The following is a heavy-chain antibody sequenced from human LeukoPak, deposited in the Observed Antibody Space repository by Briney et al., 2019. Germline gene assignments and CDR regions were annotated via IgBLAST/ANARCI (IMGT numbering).Heavy chain of an antibody. CDR2: ISYDGSNK. CDR1: GSTFSSYG. V-gene: IGHV3-30*18. CDR3: AKGGYSSGWTFDY. D-gene: IGHD6-19*01. Sequence: TGGSLRLSCAASGSTFSSYGMHWVRQAPGKGLEWVAVISYDGSNKYYADSVKGRFTISRDNSKNTLYLQMNSLRAEDTAVYYCAKGGYSSGWTFDYWGQGTLVTVSS. J-gene: IGHJ4*02.